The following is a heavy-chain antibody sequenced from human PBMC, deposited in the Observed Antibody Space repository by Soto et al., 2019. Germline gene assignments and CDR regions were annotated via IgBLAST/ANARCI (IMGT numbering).Heavy chain of an antibody. J-gene: IGHJ4*02. CDR3: ARTGYYDSSGYYPDY. D-gene: IGHD3-22*01. CDR2: IDPSDSYT. V-gene: IGHV5-10-1*01. CDR1: GYSFTSYW. Sequence: RESLKISCKGSGYSFTSYWISWVRQMPGKGLEWMGRIDPSDSYTNYSPSFQGHVTISADKSISTAYLQWSSLKASDTAMYYCARTGYYDSSGYYPDYWGQGTLVTVSS.